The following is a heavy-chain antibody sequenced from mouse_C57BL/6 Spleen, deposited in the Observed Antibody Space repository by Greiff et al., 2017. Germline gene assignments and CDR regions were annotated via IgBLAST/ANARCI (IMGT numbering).Heavy chain of an antibody. V-gene: IGHV5-9-1*02. CDR1: GFTFSSYA. CDR2: ISSGGDYI. D-gene: IGHD2-4*01. CDR3: TAPYDYDENYAMDY. J-gene: IGHJ4*01. Sequence: EVKLVESGEGLVKPGGSLKLSCAASGFTFSSYAMSWVRQTPEKRLEWVAYISSGGDYIYYADTVKGRFTISRDNARDTLYLQMSSLKSEDTAMYYCTAPYDYDENYAMDYWGQGTSVTVSS.